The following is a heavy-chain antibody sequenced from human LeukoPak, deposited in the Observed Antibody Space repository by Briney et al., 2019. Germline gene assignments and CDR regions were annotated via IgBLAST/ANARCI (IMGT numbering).Heavy chain of an antibody. D-gene: IGHD3-22*01. CDR1: GFIFNNHC. CDR2: ISNDGGGT. CDR3: AKGSSGYFADL. V-gene: IGHV3-23*01. Sequence: GSLRLSLAASGFIFNNHCLDRVRPAPGKGLEWVSAISNDGGGTQYADFVEGRFTISRDNSKNTLFLQMSSLRAEDTALYYCAKGSSGYFADLWGQGTLVTVSS. J-gene: IGHJ5*02.